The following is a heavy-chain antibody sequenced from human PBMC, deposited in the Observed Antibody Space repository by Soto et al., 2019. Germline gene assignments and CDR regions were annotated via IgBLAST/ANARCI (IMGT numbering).Heavy chain of an antibody. V-gene: IGHV4-30-4*01. CDR1: GDSISSGDYY. CDR3: AREIYDSSGYGARAFDI. CDR2: IYYSGNT. D-gene: IGHD3-22*01. Sequence: SETLSLTCTVSGDSISSGDYYWSWIRQPPGKGLEWIGCIYYSGNTYYNPSLKRRFSISVDTSKNQFSLQLSSVTVADTAVYYCAREIYDSSGYGARAFDIWGQGTMVTVS. J-gene: IGHJ3*02.